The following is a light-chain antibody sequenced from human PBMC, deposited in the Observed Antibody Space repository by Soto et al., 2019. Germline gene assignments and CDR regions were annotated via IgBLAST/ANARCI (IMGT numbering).Light chain of an antibody. V-gene: IGLV2-23*01. CDR2: EDD. CDR1: SSDDGSYNL. CDR3: YSYAGRSTSV. J-gene: IGLJ2*01. Sequence: QSALTQPASVSGSPGQSITISCTGTSSDDGSYNLVSWYQQYPGKAPKLMIFEDDERPSGVSNRFSGSKSGNTASLTISGLQAEYEADYYCYSYAGRSTSVFGGGTELTVL.